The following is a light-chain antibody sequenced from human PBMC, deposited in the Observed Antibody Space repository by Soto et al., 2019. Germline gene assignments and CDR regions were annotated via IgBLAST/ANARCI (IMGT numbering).Light chain of an antibody. CDR3: SSYTSSNPPHVV. CDR2: DVS. CDR1: SSDVGGYDY. Sequence: QSALTQPASVSGSPGQSITISCTGTSSDVGGYDYVSWYQQHPGKVPKLMIYDVSNRPSGVSNRFSGSKSGNTASLTISGLQAEDESDYYCSSYTSSNPPHVVFGGGTKLTVL. V-gene: IGLV2-14*01. J-gene: IGLJ2*01.